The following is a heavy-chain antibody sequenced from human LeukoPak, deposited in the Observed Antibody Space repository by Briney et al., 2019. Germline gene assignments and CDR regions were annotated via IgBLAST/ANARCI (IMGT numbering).Heavy chain of an antibody. CDR1: GGTFSSYA. D-gene: IGHD2-21*02. Sequence: SVKLSCKASGGTFSSYAISWVRQAPGQGLEWTGGIIPIFGTANYAQKFQGRVTITTDESTSTAYMELSSLRSEDTAVYYCARGLYCGGDCYLYWGQGTLVTVSS. J-gene: IGHJ4*02. CDR2: IIPIFGTA. CDR3: ARGLYCGGDCYLY. V-gene: IGHV1-69*05.